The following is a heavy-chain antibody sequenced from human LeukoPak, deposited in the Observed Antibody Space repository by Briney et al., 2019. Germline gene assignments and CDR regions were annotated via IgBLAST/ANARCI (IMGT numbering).Heavy chain of an antibody. CDR1: GGSVSNNNYY. CDR3: ARVLAAAAHFDY. CDR2: LSYSGST. D-gene: IGHD6-13*01. J-gene: IGHJ4*02. V-gene: IGHV4-39*01. Sequence: SETLSLTCTVSGGSVSNNNYYWGWIRQPPGKGLEWIGSLSYSGSTYYNPSLKSRVTISVDTSKNQFFLKVSSVTAADTAVYYCARVLAAAAHFDYWGQGTLVTVSS.